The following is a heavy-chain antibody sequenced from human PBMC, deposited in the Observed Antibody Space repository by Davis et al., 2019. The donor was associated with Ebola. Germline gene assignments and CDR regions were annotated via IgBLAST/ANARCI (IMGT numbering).Heavy chain of an antibody. CDR1: GYTFTSYD. CDR2: MNPNSGNT. J-gene: IGHJ3*02. Sequence: ASVKVSCKTSGYTFTSYDINWVRQATGQGLEWMGWMNPNSGNTGYAQKFQGRVTMTRNTSISTAYMELSSLRSEDTAVYYCARGGVWWDAFDIWGQGTMVTVSS. CDR3: ARGGVWWDAFDI. D-gene: IGHD2-15*01. V-gene: IGHV1-8*01.